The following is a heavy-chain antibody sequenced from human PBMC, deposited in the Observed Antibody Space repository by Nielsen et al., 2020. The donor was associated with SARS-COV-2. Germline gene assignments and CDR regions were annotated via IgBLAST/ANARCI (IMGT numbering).Heavy chain of an antibody. V-gene: IGHV3-15*01. J-gene: IGHJ4*02. CDR3: CKDVPLTGGGAIRY. Sequence: GESLKISCAASGLSFNYAWMTWVRQAPGKGLQWVGHIRSKTSDGTTYYAGAVKGRFTISRDDSTDTVYLQMNSLKTEDTGLYYCCKDVPLTGGGAIRYWGQGTLVTVSS. CDR1: GLSFNYAW. D-gene: IGHD3-9*01. CDR2: IRSKTSDGTT.